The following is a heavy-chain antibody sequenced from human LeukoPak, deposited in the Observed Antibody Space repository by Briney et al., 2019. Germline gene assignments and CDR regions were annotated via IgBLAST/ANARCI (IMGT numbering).Heavy chain of an antibody. V-gene: IGHV4-59*01. D-gene: IGHD6-6*01. CDR2: IYFNGST. Sequence: SETLSLTCTVSGGSIGSFYRSWIRQPPGKGLEWIGYIYFNGSTNYNPSLKSRVTISMGTSENQFSLKLSSVTAADTAVYYCARGAAPHYSDYWGQGTLVTVSS. J-gene: IGHJ4*02. CDR1: GGSIGSFY. CDR3: ARGAAPHYSDY.